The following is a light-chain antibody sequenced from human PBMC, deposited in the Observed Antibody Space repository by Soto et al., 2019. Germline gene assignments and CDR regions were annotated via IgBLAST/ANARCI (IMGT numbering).Light chain of an antibody. CDR3: SSYTSSSTLV. J-gene: IGLJ2*01. V-gene: IGLV2-14*01. CDR2: EVS. CDR1: SSDVGGYNY. Sequence: QSALTQPASVSGSPGQSITISCTGTSSDVGGYNYVSWYQQHPGKAPKLMIYEVSNRPSGVSNRFSGSKSGNTASLTISGRQAEEEADYYCSSYTSSSTLVFGGGTKVTVL.